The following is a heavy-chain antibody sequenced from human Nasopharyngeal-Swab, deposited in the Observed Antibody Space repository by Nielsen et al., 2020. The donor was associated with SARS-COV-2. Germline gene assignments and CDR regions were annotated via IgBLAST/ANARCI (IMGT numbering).Heavy chain of an antibody. J-gene: IGHJ4*02. CDR2: INHSGST. D-gene: IGHD3-22*01. CDR3: ARGKVEVTMIVVVITTGSYYFDY. Sequence: SETLSLTCAVYGGSFSGYYWSWIRQPPGKGLEWIGEINHSGSTNYNPSLKSRVSISLDPSKNQFSLKLSSVTAADAAVYYCARGKVEVTMIVVVITTGSYYFDYWGRGTLVTVSS. CDR1: GGSFSGYY. V-gene: IGHV4-34*01.